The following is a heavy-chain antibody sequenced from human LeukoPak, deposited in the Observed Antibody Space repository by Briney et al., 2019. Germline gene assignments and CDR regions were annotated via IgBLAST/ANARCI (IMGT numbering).Heavy chain of an antibody. D-gene: IGHD2-2*02. CDR1: GGSISSYY. Sequence: PSETLSLTCTVSGGSISSYYWSWIRQPPGKGLEWIGYIYYSGSTNYSPSLKSRVTISVDTSKNQFSLKLSSVTAADTAVYYCARYCSSTSCYTDYGMDVWGQGTTVTVSS. CDR2: IYYSGST. V-gene: IGHV4-59*01. J-gene: IGHJ6*02. CDR3: ARYCSSTSCYTDYGMDV.